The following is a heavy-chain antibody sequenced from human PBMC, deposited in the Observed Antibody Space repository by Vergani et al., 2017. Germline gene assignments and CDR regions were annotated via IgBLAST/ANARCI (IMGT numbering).Heavy chain of an antibody. Sequence: QVQLQESGPGLVKPSETLSLTCTVSGGSISSYYWSWIRQPPGKGLEWIGYIYYSGSTNYNPSLKSRVTMSVDTSKNQFSLKLSSVTAADTAVYYCARSYYYDSSGYYLDYWGQGTLVTVSS. D-gene: IGHD3-22*01. J-gene: IGHJ4*02. V-gene: IGHV4-59*12. CDR3: ARSYYYDSSGYYLDY. CDR1: GGSISSYY. CDR2: IYYSGST.